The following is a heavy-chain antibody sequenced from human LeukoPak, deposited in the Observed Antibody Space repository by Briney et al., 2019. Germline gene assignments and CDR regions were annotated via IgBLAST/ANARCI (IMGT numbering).Heavy chain of an antibody. CDR3: ARAWGSGSHRSWFDP. Sequence: PSETLSLTCAVYGGPFSGYYWSWIRQPPGKGLEWIGEINHSGSTNYNPSLKSRVTISVDTSKNQFSLKLSSVTAADTAVYYCARAWGSGSHRSWFDPWGQGALVTVSS. V-gene: IGHV4-34*01. CDR2: INHSGST. D-gene: IGHD1-26*01. J-gene: IGHJ5*02. CDR1: GGPFSGYY.